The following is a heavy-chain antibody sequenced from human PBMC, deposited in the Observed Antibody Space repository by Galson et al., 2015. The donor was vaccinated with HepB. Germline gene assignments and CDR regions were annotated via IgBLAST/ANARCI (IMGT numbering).Heavy chain of an antibody. Sequence: SVKVSCKVSGDTLTEFSIHWVRQAPGKGLEWMGGFDPENGETIYAQKFRGRVTMNEDTSTDTAYMELSSLRSEDAAVYFCATGLDYFFDYWGQGTLVTVSS. J-gene: IGHJ4*02. CDR2: FDPENGET. V-gene: IGHV1-24*01. CDR3: ATGLDYFFDY. D-gene: IGHD3-16*01. CDR1: GDTLTEFS.